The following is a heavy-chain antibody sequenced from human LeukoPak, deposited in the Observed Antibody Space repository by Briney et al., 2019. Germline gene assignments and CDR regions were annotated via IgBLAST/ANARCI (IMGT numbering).Heavy chain of an antibody. V-gene: IGHV4-39*07. Sequence: PSETLSLTCTVSGGSISSGSYYWGWIRQPPGKGLEWIGNIYYRGSTYYNPSLKSRVTISVDTSKNQFSLKLTSVTAADTAVYYCARIEYYYYHMDVWGKGTTVTVSS. D-gene: IGHD3-22*01. CDR2: IYYRGST. CDR1: GGSISSGSYY. CDR3: ARIEYYYYHMDV. J-gene: IGHJ6*03.